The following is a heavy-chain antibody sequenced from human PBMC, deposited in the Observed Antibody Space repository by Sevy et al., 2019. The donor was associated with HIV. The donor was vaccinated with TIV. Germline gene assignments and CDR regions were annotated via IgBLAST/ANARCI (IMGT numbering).Heavy chain of an antibody. CDR1: EYTFTGYY. Sequence: ASVKVSCKASEYTFTGYYIHWVLQAPGQGLEWMGCSNPDTGVTSYVQKLQGRVSMTRDTSISTAYMELRSLSPDDTAEYFCARRFCGGAKCYEDYYFAMDVWGQRTTVTVSS. CDR3: ARRFCGGAKCYEDYYFAMDV. J-gene: IGHJ6*02. D-gene: IGHD3-3*01. CDR2: SNPDTGVT. V-gene: IGHV1-2*02.